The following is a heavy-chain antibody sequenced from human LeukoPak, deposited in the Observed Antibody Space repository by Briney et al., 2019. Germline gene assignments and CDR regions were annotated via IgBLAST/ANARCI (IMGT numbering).Heavy chain of an antibody. CDR3: ARGRDLWFGELLPEGYFDY. D-gene: IGHD3-10*01. Sequence: QPGGSLRLSCAASGFTVSSNYMSWVRQAPGKGLEWVSVIYSGGSTYYADSVKGRFTISRDNSKNTLYLQMNSLRAEDTAVYYCARGRDLWFGELLPEGYFDYWGQGTLVTVSS. CDR2: IYSGGST. CDR1: GFTVSSNY. J-gene: IGHJ4*02. V-gene: IGHV3-66*01.